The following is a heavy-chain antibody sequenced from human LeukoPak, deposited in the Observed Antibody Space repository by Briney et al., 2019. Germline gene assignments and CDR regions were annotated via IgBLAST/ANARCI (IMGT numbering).Heavy chain of an antibody. CDR3: ARGYCSGGSCYPGYFDY. D-gene: IGHD2-15*01. Sequence: PGRSLRLSCAASGFTFSSYAMHWVRQAPGKGLEWVAVIWYDRSNKYYADSVKGRFTISRDNSKDTLYLQMNSLRPEDTAVYYCARGYCSGGSCYPGYFDYWGQGTLVTVSS. J-gene: IGHJ4*02. CDR1: GFTFSSYA. V-gene: IGHV3-33*01. CDR2: IWYDRSNK.